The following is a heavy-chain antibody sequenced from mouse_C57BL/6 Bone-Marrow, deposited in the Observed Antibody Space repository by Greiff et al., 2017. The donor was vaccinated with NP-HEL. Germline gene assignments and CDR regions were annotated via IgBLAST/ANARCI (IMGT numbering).Heavy chain of an antibody. V-gene: IGHV1-55*01. D-gene: IGHD2-4*01. J-gene: IGHJ1*03. Sequence: QVQLQQPGAELVKPGASVKMSCKASGYTFTSYWITWVKQRPGQGLEWIGDIYPGSGSTNYNEKFKSKATLTVDTSSSTAYMQLSSLTSEDSAVYYCARYYYYDYDGYWYFDVWGTGTTVTVSS. CDR3: ARYYYYDYDGYWYFDV. CDR1: GYTFTSYW. CDR2: IYPGSGST.